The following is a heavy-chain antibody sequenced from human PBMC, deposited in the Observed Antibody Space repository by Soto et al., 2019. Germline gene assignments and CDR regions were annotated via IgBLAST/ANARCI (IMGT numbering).Heavy chain of an antibody. Sequence: QVQLVQSGAEVQKPGSSVKVSCKASGGTFSSYTISWVRQAPGQGLEWMGRIITILGIANYAQKFQGRVTIPADKSTSTAYMELSSLRSEDTAVYYCAGQAVAGSYSFDIWGQGTMVTVSS. CDR3: AGQAVAGSYSFDI. J-gene: IGHJ3*02. V-gene: IGHV1-69*02. CDR2: IITILGIA. CDR1: GGTFSSYT. D-gene: IGHD6-19*01.